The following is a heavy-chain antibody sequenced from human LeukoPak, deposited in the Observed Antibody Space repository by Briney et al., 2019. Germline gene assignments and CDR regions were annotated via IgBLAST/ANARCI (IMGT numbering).Heavy chain of an antibody. CDR3: ARGTGLVPYYDILTGYHQFDY. CDR2: INPNSGGT. CDR1: GYTFTGYY. Sequence: GASVKVSCKASGYTFTGYYMHWVRQAPGQGLEWMEWINPNSGGTNYAQKFQGRVTMTRDTSISTAYMELSRLRSDDTAVYYCARGTGLVPYYDILTGYHQFDYWGQGTLVTVSS. V-gene: IGHV1-2*02. J-gene: IGHJ4*02. D-gene: IGHD3-9*01.